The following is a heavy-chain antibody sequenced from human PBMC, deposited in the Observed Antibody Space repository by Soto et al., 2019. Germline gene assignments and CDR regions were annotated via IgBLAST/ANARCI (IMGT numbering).Heavy chain of an antibody. CDR1: GFTFSSYG. D-gene: IGHD3-3*01. J-gene: IGHJ6*02. CDR3: AKVVDDFISLEYYGMDV. CDR2: ISYDGSNK. Sequence: QVQLVESGGGVVQPGRSLRLSCAASGFTFSSYGMHWVRQAPGKGLEWVAVISYDGSNKYYADSVKGRFTISRDNSKNTLYLQMNSLRAEDTAVYYCAKVVDDFISLEYYGMDVWGQGTTVTVSS. V-gene: IGHV3-30*18.